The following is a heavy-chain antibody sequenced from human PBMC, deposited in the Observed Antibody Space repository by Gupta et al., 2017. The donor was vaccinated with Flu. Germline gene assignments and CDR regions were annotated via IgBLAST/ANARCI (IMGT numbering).Heavy chain of an antibody. V-gene: IGHV4-34*01. D-gene: IGHD3-22*01. Sequence: RQPPGKSREWIGEINPGESPTYTPSLKSRLNISADMSKYQIALTLTSVTAADTVVYYCARSGSTTVINQTFDPWSQGTLVTVSS. J-gene: IGHJ5*01. CDR3: ARSGSTTVINQTFDP. CDR2: INPGESP.